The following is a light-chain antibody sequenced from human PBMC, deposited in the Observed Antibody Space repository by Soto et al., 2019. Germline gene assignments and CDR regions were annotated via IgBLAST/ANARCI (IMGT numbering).Light chain of an antibody. V-gene: IGKV3-20*01. Sequence: EIVLTQSPGTLSLSPGERATLSCRASQSVSSGYLAWYQQKPGQAPRLLIYGASSRATGIPDRFSGSGSGTDFTITISRLEPEDFAVYYCQQYGSSPGTFGQWTKVEIK. CDR3: QQYGSSPGT. J-gene: IGKJ1*01. CDR2: GAS. CDR1: QSVSSGY.